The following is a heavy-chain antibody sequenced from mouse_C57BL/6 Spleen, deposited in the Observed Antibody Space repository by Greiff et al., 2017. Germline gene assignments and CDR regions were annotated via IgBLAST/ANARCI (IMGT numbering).Heavy chain of an antibody. V-gene: IGHV5-12*01. Sequence: EVKLMESGGGLVQPGGSLQLSCAASGFTFSDYYMYWVRQTPEKRLEWVAYISNGGGSTYYPDTVKGRFTISRDNAKNTLYLQMSRLKSEDTAMYYCARPYSNYWFAYWGQGTLVTVSA. CDR2: ISNGGGST. CDR1: GFTFSDYY. CDR3: ARPYSNYWFAY. J-gene: IGHJ3*01. D-gene: IGHD2-5*01.